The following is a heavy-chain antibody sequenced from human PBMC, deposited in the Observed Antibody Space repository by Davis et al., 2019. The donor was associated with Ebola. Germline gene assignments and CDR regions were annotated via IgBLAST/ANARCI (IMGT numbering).Heavy chain of an antibody. Sequence: GESLKISCAASGFTFSSYGMHWVRQAPGKGLEWVSVISSDGSSKYYADSVKGRFTISRDDSKNTLFLQMNSLRPEDTAVYHCAKGTNRIAVAGMGQNNWGQGTLVTVSS. CDR2: ISSDGSSK. J-gene: IGHJ4*02. CDR3: AKGTNRIAVAGMGQNN. CDR1: GFTFSSYG. V-gene: IGHV3-30*18. D-gene: IGHD6-19*01.